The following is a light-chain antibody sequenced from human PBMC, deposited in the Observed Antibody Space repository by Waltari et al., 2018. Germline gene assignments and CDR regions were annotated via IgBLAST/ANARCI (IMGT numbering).Light chain of an antibody. CDR3: QHTFETPYS. CDR1: ENIGSY. J-gene: IGKJ2*01. V-gene: IGKV1-39*01. CDR2: ATY. Sequence: DIEMTQSPSSLSASIGDRVTITCRASENIGSYLNWYQQRPGEAPKLLIYATYTLQTEGPSWFSGSGSRTDFTLTISSLQPEDFATYYCQHTFETPYSFGQGTKLESK.